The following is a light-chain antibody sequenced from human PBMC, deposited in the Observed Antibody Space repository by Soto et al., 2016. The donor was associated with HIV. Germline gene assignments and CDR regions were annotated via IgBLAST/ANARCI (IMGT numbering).Light chain of an antibody. CDR2: AAS. Sequence: DIQMTQSPSSLSASVGDRVTITCRASQSISSFLNWYQQKLGKAPKLLIYAASSLQSGVPSRFSGNGSGTDFTLTLSSVQPDDVGTYYCQQYNSVPWTFGQGTKLEMK. CDR1: QSISSF. V-gene: IGKV1-39*01. CDR3: QQYNSVPWT. J-gene: IGKJ1*01.